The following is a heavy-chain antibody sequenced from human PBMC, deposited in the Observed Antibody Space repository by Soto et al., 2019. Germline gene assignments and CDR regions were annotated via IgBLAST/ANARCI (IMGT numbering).Heavy chain of an antibody. V-gene: IGHV4-4*02. D-gene: IGHD2-2*01. J-gene: IGHJ6*03. CDR1: SGSISSSNW. CDR3: ARAFYCSSTSCPPEARPYYYYYYMDF. Sequence: QVQLQESGPGLVKPSGTLSLTCAVSSGSISSSNWWSWVRQPPGKGLEWIGEIYHSGSTNYNPYLKCRVTISVDTSKNQFSLKLGSVTAADTAVYYWARAFYCSSTSCPPEARPYYYYYYMDFWGKGTTVTVSS. CDR2: IYHSGST.